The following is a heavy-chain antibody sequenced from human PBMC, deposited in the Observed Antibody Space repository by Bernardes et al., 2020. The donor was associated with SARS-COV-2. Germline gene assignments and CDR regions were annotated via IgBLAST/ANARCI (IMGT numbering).Heavy chain of an antibody. Sequence: ASVKVSCKASGYTFTGYYMHWVRQAPGQGLEWMGWINPNSGGTNYAQKFQGRVTMTRDTSISTAYMELSRLRSDDTAVYYCAREGPQYYDSSDHDYWGQGTLVTVSS. CDR1: GYTFTGYY. V-gene: IGHV1-2*02. D-gene: IGHD3-22*01. CDR3: AREGPQYYDSSDHDY. J-gene: IGHJ4*02. CDR2: INPNSGGT.